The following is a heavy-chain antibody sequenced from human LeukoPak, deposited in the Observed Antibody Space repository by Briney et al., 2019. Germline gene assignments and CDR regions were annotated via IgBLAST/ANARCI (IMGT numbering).Heavy chain of an antibody. Sequence: GGSLRLSCAASGFTFSTYAMNWVRQAPGKGLEWVSLISDSGANKHYAASVKGRFTISRDSSKNTVDLQMNSLRAEDTAVYYCARDGWLGGSYSVDYWGQGTLVTVSS. J-gene: IGHJ4*02. CDR1: GFTFSTYA. CDR2: ISDSGANK. CDR3: ARDGWLGGSYSVDY. D-gene: IGHD1-26*01. V-gene: IGHV3-23*01.